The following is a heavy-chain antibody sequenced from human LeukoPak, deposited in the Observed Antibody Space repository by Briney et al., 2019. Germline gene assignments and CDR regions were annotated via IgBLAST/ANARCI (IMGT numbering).Heavy chain of an antibody. CDR2: ISSSGSTI. CDR3: ARDRAYYYDSSGYYYFDH. Sequence: GGSLRLSCAASGFTFSDYYMSWIRQAPGKGLEWVSYISSSGSTIYYADSVKGRFTISRDNAKNSLYLQMNSLRDEDMAVYYCARDRAYYYDSSGYYYFDHWGQGTLVTVSS. J-gene: IGHJ4*02. CDR1: GFTFSDYY. V-gene: IGHV3-11*01. D-gene: IGHD3-22*01.